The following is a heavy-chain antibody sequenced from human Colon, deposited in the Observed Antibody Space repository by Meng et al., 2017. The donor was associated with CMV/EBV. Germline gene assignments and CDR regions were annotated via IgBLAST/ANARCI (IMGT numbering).Heavy chain of an antibody. D-gene: IGHD3-10*01. CDR3: ASRAGDYFDS. Sequence: ASVKVSCKASGYVLNDYYMHWVRQAPGQGLEWIGVMYPSGDFTHYEQKFQGRVTMTRDTSINTAYMELSSLRSDDAGVYYCASRAGDYFDSWGQGTLVTVSS. J-gene: IGHJ4*02. CDR1: GYVLNDYY. CDR2: MYPSGDFT. V-gene: IGHV1-46*02.